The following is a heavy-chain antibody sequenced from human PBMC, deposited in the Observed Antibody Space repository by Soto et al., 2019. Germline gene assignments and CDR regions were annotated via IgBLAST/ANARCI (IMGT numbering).Heavy chain of an antibody. J-gene: IGHJ4*02. CDR2: IIPIFGTA. D-gene: IGHD1-26*01. CDR3: ARDGGRHSGGIDY. Sequence: QVQLVQSGAEVKKPGSSVKVSCKASGGTFSSYSINWVRQAPGQGLEWMGEIIPIFGTANYAQKVQGRVTITADESTITAYMELSSLRSEDTAVYYCARDGGRHSGGIDYWGQGTLVTVSS. V-gene: IGHV1-69*01. CDR1: GGTFSSYS.